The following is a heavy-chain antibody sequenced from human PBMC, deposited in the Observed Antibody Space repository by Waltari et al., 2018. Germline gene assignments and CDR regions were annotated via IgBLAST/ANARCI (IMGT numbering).Heavy chain of an antibody. CDR3: TTSHNYTTFDI. J-gene: IGHJ3*02. CDR1: GFNFNTDW. Sequence: EVQVVESGGGLAQPGGSLRLSCAASGFNFNTDWVHWVRQAPGKGLVWVSHISSDGNIANYADSVKGRVTITRDNAKNTLFLQMNRLRVEDTAVYYCTTSHNYTTFDIWGQGTVVTVSS. CDR2: ISSDGNIA. V-gene: IGHV3-74*01. D-gene: IGHD3-3*01.